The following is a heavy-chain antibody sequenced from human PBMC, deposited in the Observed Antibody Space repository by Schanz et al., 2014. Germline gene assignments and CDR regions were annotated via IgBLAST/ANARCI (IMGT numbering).Heavy chain of an antibody. D-gene: IGHD6-19*01. V-gene: IGHV3-30*04. CDR3: ARDPNTSAWLPCFDT. Sequence: DLVESGGGVFQPGRSLTLSCAVSTSLFSRSVIHWVRQAPGKGLEWVAVMWNDGIKTHYADSGKGRFTISRDNSKTTVYLQMNSLRTDDTAMYYCARDPNTSAWLPCFDTWGQGTLVTVSS. CDR2: MWNDGIKT. CDR1: TSLFSRSV. J-gene: IGHJ4*02.